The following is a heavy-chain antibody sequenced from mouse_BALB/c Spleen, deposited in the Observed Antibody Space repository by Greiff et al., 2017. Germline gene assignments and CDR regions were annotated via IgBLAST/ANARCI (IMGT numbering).Heavy chain of an antibody. Sequence: QVQLQQSGAELMKPGASVKISCKATGYTFSSYWIEWVKQRPGHGLEWIGEILPGSGSTNYNEKFKGKATFTADTSSNTAYMQLSSLTSEDSAVYYCARGGYDVGGYYFDYWGQGTTLTVSS. V-gene: IGHV1-9*01. CDR1: GYTFSSYW. D-gene: IGHD2-2*01. J-gene: IGHJ2*01. CDR3: ARGGYDVGGYYFDY. CDR2: ILPGSGST.